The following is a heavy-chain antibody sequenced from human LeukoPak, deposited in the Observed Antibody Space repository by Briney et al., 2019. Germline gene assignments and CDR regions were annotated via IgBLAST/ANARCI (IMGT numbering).Heavy chain of an antibody. CDR2: IIGSGGST. D-gene: IGHD3-10*01. J-gene: IGHJ4*02. V-gene: IGHV3-23*01. CDR1: GFTFSSYA. Sequence: PGGSLRLSCAASGFTFSSYAMSWVRQAPRKGLEWVSAIIGSGGSTYYADSVKGRFTISRDNSKTTLYLQMNSLRAEDTAVYYCAKDPWGSGSYYMYYFDSWGQGTLVTVSS. CDR3: AKDPWGSGSYYMYYFDS.